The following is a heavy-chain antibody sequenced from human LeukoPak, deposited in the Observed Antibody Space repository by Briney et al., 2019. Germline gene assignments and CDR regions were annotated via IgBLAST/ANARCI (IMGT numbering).Heavy chain of an antibody. CDR1: GGSISSYY. CDR2: IHYSGST. D-gene: IGHD5-24*01. V-gene: IGHV4-59*01. J-gene: IGHJ5*02. CDR3: ARDGEMATTTYNWFDP. Sequence: SETLSLTCTVSGGSISSYYWSWIRQPPGKGLEWIGYIHYSGSTNYNPSLKSRVTISVDTSKNQFSLKLSSVTAADTAVYYCARDGEMATTTYNWFDPWGQGTLVTVSS.